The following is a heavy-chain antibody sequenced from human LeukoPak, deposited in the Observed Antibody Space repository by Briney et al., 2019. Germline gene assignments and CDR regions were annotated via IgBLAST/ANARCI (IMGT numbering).Heavy chain of an antibody. J-gene: IGHJ4*02. V-gene: IGHV4-4*07. CDR3: ARDLSSSSSRGYFDY. Sequence: PSETLSLTCTVSGGSISSYYWSWIRQPAGKGLEWIGRIYTSGSTNYNPSLKSRVTMSVDTSKNQFSLKLSSVTAADTAVYYCARDLSSSSSRGYFDYWGQGTLVTVSS. D-gene: IGHD6-13*01. CDR2: IYTSGST. CDR1: GGSISSYY.